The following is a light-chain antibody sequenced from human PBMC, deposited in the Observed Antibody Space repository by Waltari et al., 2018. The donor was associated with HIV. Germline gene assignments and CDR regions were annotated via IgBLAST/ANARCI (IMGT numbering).Light chain of an antibody. CDR3: AAWDDSLNGYV. CDR2: YDD. CDR1: SSNIGSNA. V-gene: IGLV1-36*01. J-gene: IGLJ1*01. Sequence: QSVLTQPPSVSEAPSPRVTISCSGSSSNIGSNAVTWYQQVPGKAPKLLIYYDDLLSSGVSDRFSGSKSGTSASLAIRGLQSEDEADYYCAAWDDSLNGYVFGSGSKVTV.